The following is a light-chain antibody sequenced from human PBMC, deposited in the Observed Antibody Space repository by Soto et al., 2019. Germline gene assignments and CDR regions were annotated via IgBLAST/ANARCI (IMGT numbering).Light chain of an antibody. CDR3: QQRSNWPPIT. V-gene: IGKV3D-20*02. J-gene: IGKJ5*01. CDR2: GAS. Sequence: EIVLTQSPGILSLSQGERATLSCRASQSISSTYLAWYQQKPGQAPRLLIYGASSRATGIPDRFSGSGSGTDFTLTISSLEPEDFAVYYCQQRSNWPPITFGQGTRLEIK. CDR1: QSISSTY.